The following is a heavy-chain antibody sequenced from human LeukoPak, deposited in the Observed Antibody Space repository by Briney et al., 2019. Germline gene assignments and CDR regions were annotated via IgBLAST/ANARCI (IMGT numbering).Heavy chain of an antibody. CDR2: IRYDGSNK. J-gene: IGHJ4*02. V-gene: IGHV3-30*02. CDR3: AKSRDGYNSYYFDY. Sequence: GGSLRLSCAASGFTFSSYGMHWVRQAPGKGLEWVAFIRYDGSNKYYADSVKGRFTISRDNSKNTLYLQMNSLRAEDTAVYYCAKSRDGYNSYYFDYWGQGTLVTVSP. D-gene: IGHD5-24*01. CDR1: GFTFSSYG.